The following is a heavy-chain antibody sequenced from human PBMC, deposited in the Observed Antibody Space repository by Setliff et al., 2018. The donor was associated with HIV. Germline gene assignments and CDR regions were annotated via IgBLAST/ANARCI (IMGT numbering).Heavy chain of an antibody. Sequence: SETLSLTCTVSDSAMDSYYWSWVRQSPGRGLEYIGYIYWTGKTDYNPSLKSWVTISLDTSGNQFSLKLNSVTGADTAVYYCAKISPRGYSDITTGRLTDPFDVWGPGTMVTVSS. J-gene: IGHJ3*01. CDR3: AKISPRGYSDITTGRLTDPFDV. CDR1: DSAMDSYY. V-gene: IGHV4-59*12. D-gene: IGHD3-9*01. CDR2: IYWTGKT.